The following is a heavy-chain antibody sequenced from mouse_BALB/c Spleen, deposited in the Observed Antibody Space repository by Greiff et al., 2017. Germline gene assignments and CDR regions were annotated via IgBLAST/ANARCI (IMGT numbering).Heavy chain of an antibody. J-gene: IGHJ4*01. Sequence: VQLQQSGPGLVKPSQSLSLTCTVTGYSITSDYAWNWIRQFPGNKLEWMGYISYSGSTSYNPSLKSRISITRDTSKNQFFLQLNSVTTEDTATYYCARSGYRYEGYAMDYWGQGTSVTVSS. CDR1: GYSITSDYA. CDR3: ARSGYRYEGYAMDY. D-gene: IGHD2-14*01. CDR2: ISYSGST. V-gene: IGHV3-2*02.